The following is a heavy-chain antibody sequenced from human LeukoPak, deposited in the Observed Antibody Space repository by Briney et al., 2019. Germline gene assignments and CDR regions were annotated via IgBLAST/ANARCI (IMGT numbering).Heavy chain of an antibody. J-gene: IGHJ5*02. CDR3: ARDKADATPALGWFDP. CDR2: IKQDGSEK. D-gene: IGHD3-16*02. V-gene: IGHV3-7*01. Sequence: GGSLRLSCAASGFTFSSYWMSWVRQAPGKGLVGVANIKQDGSEKYYVDSVKGRFTISRDNAKNSLYLQMNSLRAEDTAVYYCARDKADATPALGWFDPWGQGTLVTVSS. CDR1: GFTFSSYW.